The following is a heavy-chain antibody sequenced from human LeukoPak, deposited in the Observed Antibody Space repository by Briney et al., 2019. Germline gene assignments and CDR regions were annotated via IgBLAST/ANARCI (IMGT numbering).Heavy chain of an antibody. J-gene: IGHJ4*02. CDR1: GFTFSSYE. V-gene: IGHV3-48*03. Sequence: GGSLRLSCAAPGFTFSSYEMNWVRLAPGKGLEWVSYISSSGSTIYNADSVKGRFTISRDNAKNSLYLQMNSLRAEDTAVYYCGRFIDIVVVPAAVSGLGYFDYWGQGTLVTVSS. CDR2: ISSSGSTI. D-gene: IGHD2-2*01. CDR3: GRFIDIVVVPAAVSGLGYFDY.